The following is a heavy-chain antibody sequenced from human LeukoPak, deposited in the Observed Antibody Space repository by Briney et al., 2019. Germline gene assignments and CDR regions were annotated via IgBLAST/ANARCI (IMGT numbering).Heavy chain of an antibody. D-gene: IGHD5-18*01. CDR2: IYYSGST. J-gene: IGHJ3*02. V-gene: IGHV4-39*01. CDR1: GGSISSSSYY. CDR3: ARHLGYSYGSAFDI. Sequence: SETLSLTCTVSGGSISSSSYYWGWIRQPPGKGLEWIGSIYYSGSTYYNPSLKSRVTISVDTSKNQFSLKLSSVTAADTAVYYCARHLGYSYGSAFDIWGQGTMVTVSS.